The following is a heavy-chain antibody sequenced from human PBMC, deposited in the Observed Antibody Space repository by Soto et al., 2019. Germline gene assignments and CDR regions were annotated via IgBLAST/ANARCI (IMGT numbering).Heavy chain of an antibody. CDR1: GFTVSSNY. V-gene: IGHV3-53*01. CDR3: ARPPASRSGSGTPPGANGMDV. Sequence: HPGGSLRLSCAASGFTVSSNYMTWVRQAPGKGLEWVSFIYSGGSTYYADTVKGRFTISRDISKNTLYLQMSSLRSEDTAVYYCARPPASRSGSGTPPGANGMDVWGKGTTVTASS. J-gene: IGHJ6*04. CDR2: IYSGGST. D-gene: IGHD3-3*01.